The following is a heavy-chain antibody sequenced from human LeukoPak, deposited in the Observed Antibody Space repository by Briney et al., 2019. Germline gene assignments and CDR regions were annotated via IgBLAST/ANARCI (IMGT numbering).Heavy chain of an antibody. D-gene: IGHD6-19*01. J-gene: IGHJ4*02. CDR1: GFTFSNYG. CDR2: IRYDGSNK. Sequence: PGGSLRLSCAASGFTFSNYGIHWVRQAPGKGLQWVTFIRYDGSNKYYADSVKGRFTISRDNSKNTLYLQMNSLRAEDTAVYYCAKTVAGSFYFDYWGQGTLVTVPS. V-gene: IGHV3-30*02. CDR3: AKTVAGSFYFDY.